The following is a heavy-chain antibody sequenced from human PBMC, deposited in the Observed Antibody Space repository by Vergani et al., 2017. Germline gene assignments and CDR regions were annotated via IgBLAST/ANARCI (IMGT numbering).Heavy chain of an antibody. Sequence: QLQLQESGPGLVKPSATLSLTCSVSGASIRSSNYWGWIRQPPGKGLEWIASIYYSGSTYYNPSLKSRVTISVDTSKNQFSLKLSSVTAADTAVYFCARHSXVEWLVKLGWIDPWGQGILVTVSS. V-gene: IGHV4-39*01. CDR3: ARHSXVEWLVKLGWIDP. CDR2: IYYSGST. J-gene: IGHJ5*02. CDR1: GASIRSSNY. D-gene: IGHD6-19*01.